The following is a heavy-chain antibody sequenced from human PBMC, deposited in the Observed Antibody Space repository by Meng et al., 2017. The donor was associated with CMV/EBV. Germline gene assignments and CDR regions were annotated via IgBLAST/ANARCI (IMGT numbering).Heavy chain of an antibody. CDR2: IIPIFGTA. CDR1: GGTFSSYA. CDR3: ARVTWTIFGVADY. J-gene: IGHJ4*02. D-gene: IGHD3-3*01. Sequence: QVQLVQSGAEVKKXXSXVKVSCKASGGTFSSYAISWVRQAPGQGLEWMGGIIPIFGTANYAQKFQGRVTITADESTSTAYMELRSLRSDDTAVYYCARVTWTIFGVADYWGQGTLVTSPQ. V-gene: IGHV1-69*12.